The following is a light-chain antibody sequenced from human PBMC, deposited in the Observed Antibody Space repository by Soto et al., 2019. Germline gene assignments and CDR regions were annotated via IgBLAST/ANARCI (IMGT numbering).Light chain of an antibody. CDR2: EVS. CDR1: NSDVGGYNY. V-gene: IGLV2-14*01. J-gene: IGLJ2*01. Sequence: QSALTQPACVSGSPGQSITISCTGTNSDVGGYNYVSWYQHHPGKVPNLMIYEVSKRPSGVSNRFSGSKSGNTASLTISGLQAEDEADYYCISYTSSTTHVVFGGGTKVTVL. CDR3: ISYTSSTTHVV.